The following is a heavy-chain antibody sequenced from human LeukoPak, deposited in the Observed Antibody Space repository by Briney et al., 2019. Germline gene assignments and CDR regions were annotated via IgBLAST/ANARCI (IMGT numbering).Heavy chain of an antibody. CDR2: IIPIFGTA. CDR3: ARGGGPRYCSSTSCYLR. CDR1: GGTFSSYA. Sequence: SVKVSCKASGGTFSSYAISWVRQAPGQGLEWMGGIIPIFGTANYAQKFQGRVTITADKSTSTAYMELSRLRSDDTAVYYCARGGGPRYCSSTSCYLRWGQGTLVTVSS. D-gene: IGHD2-2*01. V-gene: IGHV1-69*06. J-gene: IGHJ4*02.